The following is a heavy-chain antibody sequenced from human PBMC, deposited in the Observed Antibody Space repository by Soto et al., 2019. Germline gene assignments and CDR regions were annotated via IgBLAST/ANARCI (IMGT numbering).Heavy chain of an antibody. Sequence: QVQLVESGGGVVQPGRSLRLSCAASGFTFSSYGMHWVRQAPGKGLEWVAVISYDGSNKYYADSVKGRFTISRDNSKNTLYLQMNSLRAEDTAVYYCAKRKPGDLGYFDYWGQGTLVTVSS. CDR2: ISYDGSNK. D-gene: IGHD7-27*01. V-gene: IGHV3-30*18. CDR3: AKRKPGDLGYFDY. CDR1: GFTFSSYG. J-gene: IGHJ4*02.